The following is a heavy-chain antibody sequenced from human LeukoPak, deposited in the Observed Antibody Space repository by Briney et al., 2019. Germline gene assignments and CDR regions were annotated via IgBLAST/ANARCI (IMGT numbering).Heavy chain of an antibody. CDR2: IYYSGST. D-gene: IGHD3-3*01. CDR3: ARAMWRGSYYFDY. V-gene: IGHV4-31*03. CDR1: GGSISSGGYY. Sequence: ASATLSLTCTVSGGSISSGGYYWSWIRQHPAKGLEWIGYIYYSGSTYYNPSLKSRVTISVDTSKNQFSLKLSSVTAADTAVYYCARAMWRGSYYFDYWGQGTLVTVSS. J-gene: IGHJ4*02.